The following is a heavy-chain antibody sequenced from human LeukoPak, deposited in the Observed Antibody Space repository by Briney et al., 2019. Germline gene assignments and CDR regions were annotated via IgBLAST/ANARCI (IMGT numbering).Heavy chain of an antibody. V-gene: IGHV1-18*01. CDR3: ARDLAVAGTGCGDY. CDR2: ISAYNGNT. CDR1: GYTCTSYG. D-gene: IGHD6-19*01. Sequence: EASVKVSCKASGYTCTSYGISWVRKAPGQGLEWMGWISAYNGNTNYAQKLQGRVTMTTDTSTSTAYMELRSLRSDDTAVYYCARDLAVAGTGCGDYWGQGTLVTVSS. J-gene: IGHJ4*02.